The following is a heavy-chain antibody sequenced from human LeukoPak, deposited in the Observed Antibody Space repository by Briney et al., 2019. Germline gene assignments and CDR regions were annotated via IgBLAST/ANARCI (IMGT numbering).Heavy chain of an antibody. Sequence: NAAETLSLTCTVAGGSISSYFWSWIRQPAGKGLEWIGSIYYRGSTHYNPSLKSRVTISVDTSKNQFSLKLSSVTAADTAVYYCARGRYCSGGSCYWFDPWGQGTLVTVSS. J-gene: IGHJ5*02. CDR1: GGSISSYF. CDR2: IYYRGST. CDR3: ARGRYCSGGSCYWFDP. D-gene: IGHD2-15*01. V-gene: IGHV4-59*12.